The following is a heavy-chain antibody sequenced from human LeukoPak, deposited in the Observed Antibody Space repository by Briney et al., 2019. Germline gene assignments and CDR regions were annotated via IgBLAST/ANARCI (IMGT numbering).Heavy chain of an antibody. V-gene: IGHV1-69*05. CDR3: ARGTKPTPNYFDC. CDR2: IIPIFGTA. J-gene: IGHJ4*02. D-gene: IGHD2-8*01. Sequence: SVKVSCKASGGTFSSYAISWVRQAPGQGLEWMGGIIPIFGTANYAQKFQGRGTITTDESTSTAYMELSSLRSEDTAVYYCARGTKPTPNYFDCWGQGTLVTVSS. CDR1: GGTFSSYA.